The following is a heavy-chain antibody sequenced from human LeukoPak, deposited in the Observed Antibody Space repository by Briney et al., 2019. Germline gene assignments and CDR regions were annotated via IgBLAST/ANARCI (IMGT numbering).Heavy chain of an antibody. CDR2: IYYSGST. J-gene: IGHJ5*02. CDR1: GGSISSSSYY. D-gene: IGHD6-19*01. V-gene: IGHV4-39*01. Sequence: SETLSLTCTVSGGSISSSSYYWGWIRQPPGKGLEWIGSIYYSGSTYYNPSLKSRVTISVDTSKNQFSLKLSSVTAADTAVYYCARGAYSSGWYDLNWFDPWGQGTLVTVSS. CDR3: ARGAYSSGWYDLNWFDP.